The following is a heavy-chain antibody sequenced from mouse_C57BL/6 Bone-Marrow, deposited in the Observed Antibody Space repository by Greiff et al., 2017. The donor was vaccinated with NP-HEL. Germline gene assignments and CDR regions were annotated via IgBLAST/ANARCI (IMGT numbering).Heavy chain of an antibody. CDR1: GYTFTSYW. CDR2: IHPSDSAT. D-gene: IGHD6-1*01. CDR3: AISLDY. V-gene: IGHV1-74*01. Sequence: QVQLQPPGAELVKPGASVKVSCKASGYTFTSYWMHWVKQRPGQGLEWIGRIHPSDSATTYNQKFKGKATLTVDKSSSTAYMQLSSLSYEDSAVYYCAISLDYWGQGTTLTVSS. J-gene: IGHJ2*01.